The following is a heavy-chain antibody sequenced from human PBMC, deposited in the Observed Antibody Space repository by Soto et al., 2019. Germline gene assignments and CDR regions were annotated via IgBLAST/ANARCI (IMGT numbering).Heavy chain of an antibody. CDR1: GGSISSYY. D-gene: IGHD5-12*01. CDR2: IYYSGST. CDR3: ARASTIQDYYYYYMDV. V-gene: IGHV4-59*01. J-gene: IGHJ6*03. Sequence: SETLSLTCTVSGGSISSYYWSWIRQPPGKGLEWIGYIYYSGSTNYNPSLKSRVTISVDTSKNQFSLKLSSVTAADTAVYYCARASTIQDYYYYYMDVWGKGTTVTVSS.